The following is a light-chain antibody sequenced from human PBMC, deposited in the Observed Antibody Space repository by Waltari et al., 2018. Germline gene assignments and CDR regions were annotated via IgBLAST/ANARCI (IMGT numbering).Light chain of an antibody. CDR1: QGISSY. V-gene: IGKV1-8*01. CDR2: AAS. CDR3: QQYYSYPLYT. J-gene: IGKJ2*01. Sequence: AIRITQSPSSLSASTGDRVTITFRASQGISSYLAWYQQKPGKAPKLLIYAASTLQSGVPSRFSGSGSGTDFTLTISCLQSEDFATYYCQQYYSYPLYTFGQGTKLEIK.